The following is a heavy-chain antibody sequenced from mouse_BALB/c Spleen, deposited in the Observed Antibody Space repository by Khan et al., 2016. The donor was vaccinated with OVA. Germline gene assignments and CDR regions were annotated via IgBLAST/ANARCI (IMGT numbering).Heavy chain of an antibody. D-gene: IGHD2-1*01. J-gene: IGHJ2*01. CDR3: ARGGYGNFFDY. Sequence: VQLKESGPGLVKPSQSLSLTCSVTGYSITSGYYWNWIRQFPGNKLEWMGYISYDGSNNYNPSLKNRISITRDTSKNQFFLKLNSVTTEDTATYYCARGGYGNFFDYWGQGTTLTVSS. V-gene: IGHV3-6*02. CDR1: GYSITSGYY. CDR2: ISYDGSN.